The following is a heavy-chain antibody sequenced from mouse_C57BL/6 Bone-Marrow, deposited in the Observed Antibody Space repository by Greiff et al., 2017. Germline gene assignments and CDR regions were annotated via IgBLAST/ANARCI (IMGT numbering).Heavy chain of an antibody. V-gene: IGHV1-61*01. J-gene: IGHJ2*01. Sequence: KESCKASGYTFTSYWMDWVKQRPGQGLEWIGNIYPSDSETHYNKKFKDKATLTVDKSSSTAYMQLSSLTSEDSAVSYCQVGTGDFDYWGQGTTLTVSS. CDR1: GYTFTSYW. CDR3: QVGTGDFDY. CDR2: IYPSDSET. D-gene: IGHD4-1*01.